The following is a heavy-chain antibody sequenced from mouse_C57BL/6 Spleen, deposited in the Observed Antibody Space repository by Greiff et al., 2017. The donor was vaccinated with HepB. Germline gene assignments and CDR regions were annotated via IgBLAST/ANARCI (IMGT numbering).Heavy chain of an antibody. CDR3: ARSGYYAMDY. CDR1: GYAFSSYW. J-gene: IGHJ4*01. Sequence: VQLVESGAELVKPGASVKISCKASGYAFSSYWMNWVKQRPGKGLEWIGQIYPGDGDTNYNGKFKGKATLTADKSSSTAYMQLSSLTSEDSAVYFCARSGYYAMDYWGQGTSVTVSS. D-gene: IGHD3-2*02. V-gene: IGHV1-80*01. CDR2: IYPGDGDT.